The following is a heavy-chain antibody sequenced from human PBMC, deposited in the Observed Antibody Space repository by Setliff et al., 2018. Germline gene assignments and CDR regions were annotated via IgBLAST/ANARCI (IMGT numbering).Heavy chain of an antibody. J-gene: IGHJ4*02. D-gene: IGHD3-9*01. V-gene: IGHV4-39*07. CDR2: IYYSGST. Sequence: SETLSLTCTVSGGSISSSSYYWGWIRQPPGKGLEWIGSIYYSGSTYYNPSLKSRVTISVDTSKNQFSLKLSSVTAADTAVYYCARTLYDYDILTGPGYYFDYWDQGTLVTVSS. CDR3: ARTLYDYDILTGPGYYFDY. CDR1: GGSISSSSYY.